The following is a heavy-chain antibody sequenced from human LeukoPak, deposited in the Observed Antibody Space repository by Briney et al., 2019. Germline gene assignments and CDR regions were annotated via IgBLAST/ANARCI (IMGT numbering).Heavy chain of an antibody. CDR2: VDPLSGAS. CDR1: GYTFAGHY. D-gene: IGHD6-19*01. V-gene: IGHV1-2*02. Sequence: ASVKVSCKASGYTFAGHYMHGVRRAPGRGREWSVWVDPLSGASTCAHKFLGRVTMTRDTPITTAYMELNGLRSDDTAAYYCAREGGGPVAGIGWFGPWGQGTLVTVSS. CDR3: AREGGGPVAGIGWFGP. J-gene: IGHJ5*02.